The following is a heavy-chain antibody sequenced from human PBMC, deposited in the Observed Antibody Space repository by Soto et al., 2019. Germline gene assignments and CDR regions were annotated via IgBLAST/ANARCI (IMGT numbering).Heavy chain of an antibody. CDR1: GFTVSSNY. CDR3: AREGWRRFFAMFAFDI. Sequence: EVQLVESGGGLVQPGGSLRLSCAASGFTVSSNYMSWVRQAPGKGLEWVSVIYSGGSTYYADSVKGRFTISRDNSKNTLYLQMDSLRAEDTAVYYCAREGWRRFFAMFAFDIWGEGTMVTASS. J-gene: IGHJ3*02. CDR2: IYSGGST. V-gene: IGHV3-66*01. D-gene: IGHD3-3*01.